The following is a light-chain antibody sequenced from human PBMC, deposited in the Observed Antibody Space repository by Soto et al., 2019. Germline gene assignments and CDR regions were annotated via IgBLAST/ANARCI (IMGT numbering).Light chain of an antibody. CDR1: QSVSSY. J-gene: IGKJ2*03. CDR3: QHYGGSMYS. Sequence: EIVLMQSPGTLSLSPGERATLSCRTSQSVSSYLAWYQQKPGQAPRLLIYGASTRATGIPDRFSGSGSGTDFTLTVTRLEPEDFAVYYCQHYGGSMYSFGQGTKVDIK. V-gene: IGKV3-20*01. CDR2: GAS.